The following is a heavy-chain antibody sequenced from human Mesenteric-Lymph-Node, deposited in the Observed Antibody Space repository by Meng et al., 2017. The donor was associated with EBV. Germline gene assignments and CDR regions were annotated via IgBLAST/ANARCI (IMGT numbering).Heavy chain of an antibody. CDR2: IKSKSDGGTI. J-gene: IGHJ1*01. D-gene: IGHD1-26*01. CDR1: GLIFSNVY. V-gene: IGHV3-15*01. CDR3: TTLTVGISRDF. Sequence: EVQLVESGGGLVKPGGSLRLSCAASGLIFSNVYMSWVRQAPGKGLEWVGRIKSKSDGGTIDYAVPVKDRFTISRDDSKNMLYLQMNSLKPEDTAFYYCTTLTVGISRDFWGQGTLVTVSS.